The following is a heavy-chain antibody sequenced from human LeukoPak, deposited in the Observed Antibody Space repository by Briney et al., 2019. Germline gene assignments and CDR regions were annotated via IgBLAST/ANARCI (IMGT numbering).Heavy chain of an antibody. D-gene: IGHD3-22*01. J-gene: IGHJ3*02. CDR2: INPNSGGT. CDR1: GYTFTDYY. Sequence: ASVKVSCKASGYTFTDYYMHWVRQAPGQGPEWMGWINPNSGGTNYAQKFQGRVTMTRDTSITTAYMEVDKLRSDDTAVYYCARGGSFDIWGQGTMVTVSS. CDR3: ARGGSFDI. V-gene: IGHV1-2*02.